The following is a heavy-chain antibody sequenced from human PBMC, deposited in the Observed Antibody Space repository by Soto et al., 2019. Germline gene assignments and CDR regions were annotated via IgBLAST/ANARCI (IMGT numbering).Heavy chain of an antibody. Sequence: SETLSLTCTVSGGSIDTYYWSWIRQPPGKGLEWIGEINHSGSTNYNPSLKSRVTISVDTSKNQFSLKLSSVTAADTAVYYCARGWGRIFDYWGQGTLVTVSS. CDR1: GGSIDTYY. D-gene: IGHD7-27*01. V-gene: IGHV4-34*01. J-gene: IGHJ4*02. CDR2: INHSGST. CDR3: ARGWGRIFDY.